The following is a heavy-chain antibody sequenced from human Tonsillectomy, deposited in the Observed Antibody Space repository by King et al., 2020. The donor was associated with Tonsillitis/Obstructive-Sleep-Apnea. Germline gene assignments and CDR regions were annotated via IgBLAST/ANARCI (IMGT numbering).Heavy chain of an antibody. V-gene: IGHV3-9*01. J-gene: IGHJ6*03. CDR2: ISWNSGNI. CDR1: GFTFDDFA. D-gene: IGHD2-15*01. CDR3: AKDFRYCGGGSCYSAHYYYMGV. Sequence: VQLVESGGGLVQPGRSLRLSCAASGFTFDDFAMHWVRQAPGKGLEWVSGISWNSGNIGYADSVKGRFTISRDNAKNSLYLQMNSLRAEDTALYYCAKDFRYCGGGSCYSAHYYYMGVWGKGTTVTVSS.